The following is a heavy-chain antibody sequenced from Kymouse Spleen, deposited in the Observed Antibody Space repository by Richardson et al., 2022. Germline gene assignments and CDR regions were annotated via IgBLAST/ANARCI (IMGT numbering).Heavy chain of an antibody. Sequence: QVQLVESGGGVVQPGRSLRLSCAASGFTFSSYGMHWVRQAPGKGLEWVAVIWYDGSNKYYADSVKGRFTISRDNSKNTLYLQMNSLRAEDTAVYYCAREPSSSAYYYYYYGMDVWGQGTTVTVSS. D-gene: IGHD6-6*01. J-gene: IGHJ6*02. CDR3: AREPSSSAYYYYYYGMDV. CDR1: GFTFSSYG. V-gene: IGHV3-33*01. CDR2: IWYDGSNK.